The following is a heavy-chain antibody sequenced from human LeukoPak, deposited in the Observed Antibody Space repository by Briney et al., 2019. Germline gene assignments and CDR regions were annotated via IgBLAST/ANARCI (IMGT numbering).Heavy chain of an antibody. D-gene: IGHD3-10*01. CDR1: GFTFSTYS. CDR3: ARVPTGRSQGPYYFDY. CDR2: ISSNSRYR. J-gene: IGHJ4*02. V-gene: IGHV3-21*01. Sequence: PGGSLRLSCAASGFTFSTYSMNWVRQAPGQGLEWVSSISSNSRYRYYADSMRGRFTISRDNAKNSLYLQMNSLRAEDTAVFYCARVPTGRSQGPYYFDYWGQGTLVTVSS.